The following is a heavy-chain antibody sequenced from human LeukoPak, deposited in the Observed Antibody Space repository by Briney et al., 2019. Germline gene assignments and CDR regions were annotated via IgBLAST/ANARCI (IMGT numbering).Heavy chain of an antibody. Sequence: EAGPTLVKPTQTLTLTCTFSWFSLSTSGVGVGWIRQPPGKALEWLALIYWDDDKHSSPSLKSSLTPTTDTSKNPVVLTMTTIDPLDTAPYYSAHRSRSNDYWGQGTLVTVSS. J-gene: IGHJ4*02. CDR2: IYWDDDK. CDR1: WFSLSTSGVG. V-gene: IGHV2-5*02. CDR3: AHRSRSNDY.